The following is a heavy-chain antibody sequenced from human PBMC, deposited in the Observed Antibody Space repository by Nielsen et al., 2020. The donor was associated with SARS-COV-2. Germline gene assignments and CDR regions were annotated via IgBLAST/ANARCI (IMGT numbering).Heavy chain of an antibody. V-gene: IGHV3-30*18. D-gene: IGHD6-13*01. CDR2: ISYDGSNK. J-gene: IGHJ1*01. CDR1: GFTFNNYA. Sequence: GGSLRLSCATSGFTFNNYALNWVRQAPGKGLEWVAVISYDGSNKYYADSVKGRFTISRDNSKNTLYLQMNSLRAEDTAVYHCAKMSPPGLAAGTSEYFQNWGQGTLVTVSS. CDR3: AKMSPPGLAAGTSEYFQN.